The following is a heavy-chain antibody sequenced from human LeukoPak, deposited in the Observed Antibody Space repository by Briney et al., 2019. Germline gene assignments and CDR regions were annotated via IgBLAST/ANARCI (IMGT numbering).Heavy chain of an antibody. Sequence: SGPAPVKPTQTLTLTCTFSGFSLSTSGMCVSWIRQPPGKALEWLARIDWDDDKYYSTSLKTRLTISKDTSKNQVVLTMTNMDPVDTATYYCARSMIAVAGTYFDYWGQGTLVTVSS. D-gene: IGHD6-19*01. CDR1: GFSLSTSGMC. J-gene: IGHJ4*02. CDR2: IDWDDDK. V-gene: IGHV2-70*11. CDR3: ARSMIAVAGTYFDY.